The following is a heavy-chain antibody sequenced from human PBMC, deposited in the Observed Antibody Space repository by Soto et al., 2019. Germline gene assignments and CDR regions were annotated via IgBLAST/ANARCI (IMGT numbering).Heavy chain of an antibody. J-gene: IGHJ4*02. D-gene: IGHD6-19*01. V-gene: IGHV3-9*01. CDR2: ISWHSGSI. CDR3: ARGDLGAMAGYFEY. CDR1: EFTFDDYS. Sequence: EVQLVESGGGLVQPGGSLRLSCAASEFTFDDYSMHWVRQAPGRGLEWVSGISWHSGSIDYADSVKGRFTISRDNAKNFLYLEMNSLRPEDTALYYCARGDLGAMAGYFEYWGQGTLVTVSS.